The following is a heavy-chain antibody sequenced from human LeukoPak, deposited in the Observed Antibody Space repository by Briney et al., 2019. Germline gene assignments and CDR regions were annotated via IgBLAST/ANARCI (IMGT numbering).Heavy chain of an antibody. Sequence: GGSLRLSCVASGFTFTGHSMHWVRQAPGKGLEWVAVVADDEKTIFYADSLKGRFTVSRDNSKNTVYLQMNSLRDEDTAVYYCAREKQSGGTPFDYWGQGSLVTVS. CDR3: AREKQSGGTPFDY. D-gene: IGHD1-26*01. V-gene: IGHV3-30*04. J-gene: IGHJ4*02. CDR2: VADDEKTI. CDR1: GFTFTGHS.